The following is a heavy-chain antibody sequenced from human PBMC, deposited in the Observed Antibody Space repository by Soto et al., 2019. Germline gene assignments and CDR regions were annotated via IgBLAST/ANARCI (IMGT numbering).Heavy chain of an antibody. CDR1: GDSISSTNW. CDR2: IYHSGST. Sequence: QVQLQESGPGLVKPSGTLSLTCRVSGDSISSTNWWSWVRQPPGKGLEWIGEIYHSGSTNYNPSLTSRVTMSVDKSKNQFSLKLSSVTAADTAVYYCAGPQLGGSGTYSIAYWGQGTLVTVSS. V-gene: IGHV4-4*02. J-gene: IGHJ4*02. CDR3: AGPQLGGSGTYSIAY. D-gene: IGHD3-10*01.